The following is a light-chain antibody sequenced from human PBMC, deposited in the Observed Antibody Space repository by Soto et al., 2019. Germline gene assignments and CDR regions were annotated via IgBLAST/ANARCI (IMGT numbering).Light chain of an antibody. V-gene: IGLV2-23*01. CDR1: SSDVGSYNL. CDR3: GSYAGSSPYV. J-gene: IGLJ1*01. Sequence: QSVLTQPASVSGSPGQSITISCTGTSSDVGSYNLVSWYQQHPGKAPKLMIYEGSKRPSGVSNLFPGSKSGNTASLTISGLQAEDEADYCCGSYAGSSPYVFGTGTKVTVI. CDR2: EGS.